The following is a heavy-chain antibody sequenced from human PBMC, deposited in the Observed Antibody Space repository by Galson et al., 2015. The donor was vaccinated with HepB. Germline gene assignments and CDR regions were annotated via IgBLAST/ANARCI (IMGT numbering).Heavy chain of an antibody. Sequence: SLRLSCAASGFTVSSNYMSWVRQAPGKGLEWVSVIYSGGSTYYADSVKGRFTISRDNSKNTLYLQMNSLRAEDTAVYYCARFGIAARPGYFDYWGQGTLVTVSS. CDR2: IYSGGST. V-gene: IGHV3-53*01. CDR3: ARFGIAARPGYFDY. CDR1: GFTVSSNY. D-gene: IGHD6-6*01. J-gene: IGHJ4*02.